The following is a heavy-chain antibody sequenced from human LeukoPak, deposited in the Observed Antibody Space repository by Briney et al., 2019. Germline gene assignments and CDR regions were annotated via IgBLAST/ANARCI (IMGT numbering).Heavy chain of an antibody. CDR2: AYYSGHT. V-gene: IGHV4-59*08. CDR3: ARHPFATPFDY. CDR1: GCSIIDNY. D-gene: IGHD2-15*01. J-gene: IGHJ4*02. Sequence: SETLSLTCTFSGCSIIDNYWSWIRQPPAKGLEWIGYAYYSGHTNYNSSLKSGVTMSFDTSKSQFSLRLSSVTAADTAVYFCARHPFATPFDYWGAGTLVTVSS.